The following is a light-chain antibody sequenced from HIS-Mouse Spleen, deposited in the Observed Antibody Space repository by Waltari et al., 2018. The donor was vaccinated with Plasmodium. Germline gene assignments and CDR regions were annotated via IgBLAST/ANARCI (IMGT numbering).Light chain of an antibody. V-gene: IGLV2-11*01. CDR3: CSYAGSYTWV. CDR1: SSDVGGYNY. Sequence: QSALTQPRSVSGSPGQSVTISCTGTSSDVGGYNYVSWYQQHPGKAPKLMVYDVSKRPSGVPVRCSGSKSGNTSSLTRSGLQAEDEADYYCCSYAGSYTWVFCGGTKLTVL. J-gene: IGLJ3*02. CDR2: DVS.